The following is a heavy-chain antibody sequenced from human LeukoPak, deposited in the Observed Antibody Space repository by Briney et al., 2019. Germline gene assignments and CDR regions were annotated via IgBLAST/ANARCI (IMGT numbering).Heavy chain of an antibody. CDR2: VHTTGSL. Sequence: PSETLSLTCTVSGGSISSGNYYWAWIRQPPGKGLEWIGRVHTTGSLDYNPSLKSRVTISIDTSKNQFSLKLSSVTAADTAVYYCARHEYAPGGWFDPWGQGTLVTVSS. J-gene: IGHJ5*02. D-gene: IGHD2/OR15-2a*01. CDR3: ARHEYAPGGWFDP. CDR1: GGSISSGNYY. V-gene: IGHV4-39*01.